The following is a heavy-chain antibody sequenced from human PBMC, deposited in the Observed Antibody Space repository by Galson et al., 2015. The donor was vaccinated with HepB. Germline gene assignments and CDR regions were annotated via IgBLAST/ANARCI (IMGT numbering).Heavy chain of an antibody. CDR2: VFHSGGT. Sequence: TLSPTCAASGASISSDGYSVNWIRQPPGKGLAWIGYVFHSGGTYYNPTLKSRVTMTVDRSKSQFSLNFISVTAADSSVYFCARGDVRVNSYDPWGQGTQVTVSS. V-gene: IGHV4-30-2*01. D-gene: IGHD3-10*02. CDR1: GASISSDGYS. CDR3: ARGDVRVNSYDP. J-gene: IGHJ5*02.